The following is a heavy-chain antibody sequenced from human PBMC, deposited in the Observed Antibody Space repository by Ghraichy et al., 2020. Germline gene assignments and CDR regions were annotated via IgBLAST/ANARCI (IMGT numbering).Heavy chain of an antibody. CDR1: GDSFNGYY. Sequence: SQTLSLTCAVYGDSFNGYYWPWILQPPGKGLDWIGEIHYSGATNYDPSLRSRVTISIDTSKKEFSLRLTAVTAADTALYFCARGPWGREGYYGVSYGMDVWGKGTTVTVSS. V-gene: IGHV4-34*01. CDR2: IHYSGAT. J-gene: IGHJ6*04. CDR3: ARGPWGREGYYGVSYGMDV. D-gene: IGHD3-16*01.